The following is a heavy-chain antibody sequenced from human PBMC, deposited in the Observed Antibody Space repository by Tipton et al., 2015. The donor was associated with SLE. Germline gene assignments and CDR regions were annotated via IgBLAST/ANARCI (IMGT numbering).Heavy chain of an antibody. D-gene: IGHD2-15*01. V-gene: IGHV2-5*01. CDR2: LFWNDDK. J-gene: IGHJ2*01. CDR1: GFSLSTPGVS. CDR3: AHGPCSGGGCYYGAYFDL. Sequence: LAKPTETLTLTCTFSGFSLSTPGVSVGWIRQPPGKALEWLALLFWNDDKRSNLSLKNRLTITKETAKNQVVLTMTNMDPVDTATYFCAHGPCSGGGCYYGAYFDLWGRGSLVTVSS.